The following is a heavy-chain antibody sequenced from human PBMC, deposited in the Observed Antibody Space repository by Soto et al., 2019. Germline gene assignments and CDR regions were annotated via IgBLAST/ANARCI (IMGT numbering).Heavy chain of an antibody. CDR2: ISAYNGNT. CDR3: ARAFSPITIFGVVTKLGYYYVMDV. V-gene: IGHV1-18*01. Sequence: EASVNVSCKASGYTFTSDGISWVRQAHGKGLEWMGWISAYNGNTNYAQKLQGRVTMTTDTSTSTAYMELRSLRSDDTAVYYCARAFSPITIFGVVTKLGYYYVMDVWVQGTTVTVSS. D-gene: IGHD3-3*01. CDR1: GYTFTSDG. J-gene: IGHJ6*02.